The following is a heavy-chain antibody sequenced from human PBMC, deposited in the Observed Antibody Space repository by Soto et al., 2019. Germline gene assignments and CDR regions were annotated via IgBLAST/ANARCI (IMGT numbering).Heavy chain of an antibody. CDR3: AGVGDTAMDAKFDY. J-gene: IGHJ4*02. Sequence: SETLSLTCTVSGGSISSYYWSWIRQPPGKGLEWIGYIYYSGSTNYNPSLKSLVTISVDTSKSQFSLKLSSVTAADTAVYYCAGVGDTAMDAKFDYWGQGTLVTVSS. D-gene: IGHD5-18*01. V-gene: IGHV4-59*01. CDR2: IYYSGST. CDR1: GGSISSYY.